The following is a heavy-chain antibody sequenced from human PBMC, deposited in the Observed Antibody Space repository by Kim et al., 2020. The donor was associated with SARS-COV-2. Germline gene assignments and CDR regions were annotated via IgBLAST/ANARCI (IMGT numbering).Heavy chain of an antibody. Sequence: SETLSLTCTVSGGSISGDYWSWIRQPPRKELEWIGYIYYTGSTSYNPSLRSRVDISLDTSKKQFSLKLSSVTAAATAVYYCARYCSGDGCFSRASFAYWGQGILVTVSS. CDR2: IYYTGST. D-gene: IGHD2-15*01. CDR3: ARYCSGDGCFSRASFAY. CDR1: GGSISGDY. V-gene: IGHV4-59*01. J-gene: IGHJ4*02.